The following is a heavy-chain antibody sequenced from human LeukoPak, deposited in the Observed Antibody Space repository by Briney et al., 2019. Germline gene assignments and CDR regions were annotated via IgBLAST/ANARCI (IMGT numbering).Heavy chain of an antibody. V-gene: IGHV1-18*01. D-gene: IGHD3-10*01. CDR3: AALWFGRTDAFDI. J-gene: IGHJ3*02. Sequence: GASVKVSCKASGYTFTSYGISWVRQAPGQGLEWTGWISAYNGNTNYAQKLQGRVTMTTDTSTSTAYMELRSLRSDDTAVYYCAALWFGRTDAFDIWGQGTMVTVSS. CDR1: GYTFTSYG. CDR2: ISAYNGNT.